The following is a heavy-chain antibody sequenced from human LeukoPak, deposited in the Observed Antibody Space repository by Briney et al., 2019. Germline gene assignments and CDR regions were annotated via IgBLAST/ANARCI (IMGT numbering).Heavy chain of an antibody. Sequence: SETLSLTCAVYGGSFSGYYWSWIRQPPGKGLEWIGEINHSGSTNYNPSLKSRVTISVDTSKNQFSLKLSSVTAADTAVYYCARGLNYDSSGYYYVIYFDYWGQGTLVTVSS. V-gene: IGHV4-34*01. CDR2: INHSGST. D-gene: IGHD3-22*01. CDR1: GGSFSGYY. J-gene: IGHJ4*02. CDR3: ARGLNYDSSGYYYVIYFDY.